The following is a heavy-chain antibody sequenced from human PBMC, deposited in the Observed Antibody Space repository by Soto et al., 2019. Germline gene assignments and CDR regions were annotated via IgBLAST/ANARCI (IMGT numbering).Heavy chain of an antibody. J-gene: IGHJ3*02. Sequence: QVQLQESGPGLVKPSETLSLTCTVSGGSISSYYWSWIRQPPGKGLEWSGYIYYSGSTNYNPSLKNRVTISVAPSKNQFSLMLSSVTAADTAVYYCASRYASFFDIWGQGTMVTVSS. CDR1: GGSISSYY. CDR2: IYYSGST. V-gene: IGHV4-59*08. D-gene: IGHD3-16*01. CDR3: ASRYASFFDI.